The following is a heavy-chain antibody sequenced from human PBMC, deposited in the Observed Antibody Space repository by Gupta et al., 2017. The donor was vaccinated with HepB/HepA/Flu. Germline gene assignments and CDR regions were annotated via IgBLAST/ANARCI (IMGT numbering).Heavy chain of an antibody. CDR3: ARSRRAAANNWFDP. D-gene: IGHD6-13*01. CDR2: IIPILGIA. CDR1: GGTFSSYA. J-gene: IGHJ5*02. V-gene: IGHV1-69*04. Sequence: QVQLVQSGAEVKKPGSSVKVSCKASGGTFSSYAISWVRQAPGQGLEWMGRIIPILGIANYAQKVQGRVTITADKSTSTAYMELSSLRSEDTAVYYCARSRRAAANNWFDPWGQGTLVTVYS.